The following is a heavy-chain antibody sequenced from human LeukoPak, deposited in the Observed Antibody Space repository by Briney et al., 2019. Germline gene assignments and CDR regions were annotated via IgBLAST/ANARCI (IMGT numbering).Heavy chain of an antibody. CDR3: ASVGECSSTSCYHYFDY. CDR1: GGSISSSSYY. Sequence: PSETLSLTCTVSGGSISSSSYYWGWIRQPPGKGLEWIGSIYYSGSTYYNPSLKSRVTISVDTSKNQFSLKLSSVTAADTAVYYCASVGECSSTSCYHYFDYWGQGTLVTVSS. CDR2: IYYSGST. D-gene: IGHD2-2*01. V-gene: IGHV4-39*01. J-gene: IGHJ4*02.